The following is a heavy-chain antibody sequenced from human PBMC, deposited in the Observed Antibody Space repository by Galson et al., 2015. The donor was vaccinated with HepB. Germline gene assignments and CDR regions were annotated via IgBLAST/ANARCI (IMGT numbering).Heavy chain of an antibody. CDR2: IIPNYGTT. Sequence: SVKVSCKASGGTFSPYAISWVRQAPGQGLDWMGGIIPNYGTTNYAQKFQGRVTITADRATSTAYMELGSLRSEDTAVYYCAHVVVIAPPHFTPYAMDVWGQGTTVIVAS. CDR1: GGTFSPYA. CDR3: AHVVVIAPPHFTPYAMDV. V-gene: IGHV1-69*06. J-gene: IGHJ6*02. D-gene: IGHD2-21*01.